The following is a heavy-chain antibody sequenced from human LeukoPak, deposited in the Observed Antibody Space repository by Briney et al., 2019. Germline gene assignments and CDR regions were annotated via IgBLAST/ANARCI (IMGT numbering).Heavy chain of an antibody. V-gene: IGHV3-23*01. CDR2: ISGSGGST. J-gene: IGHJ3*02. D-gene: IGHD3-22*01. Sequence: PGGSLRLSCAASGFTFSTYAMSWVRQAPGKGLEWVSGISGSGGSTFYADSVKGRFTISRDNSKNTLYLQMNSLKAEDTAVYYCARIDMIVVVTDLSDAFDIWGQGTMVTVSS. CDR3: ARIDMIVVVTDLSDAFDI. CDR1: GFTFSTYA.